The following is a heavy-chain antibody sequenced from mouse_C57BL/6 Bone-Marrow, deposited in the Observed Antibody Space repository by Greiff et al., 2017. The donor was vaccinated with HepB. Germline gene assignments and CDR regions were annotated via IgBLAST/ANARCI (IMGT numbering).Heavy chain of an antibody. Sequence: VQGVESGPGLVQPSQSLSITCTVSGFSLTSYGVHWVRQSPGKGLEWLGVIWRGGSTDYNASFMSRLSITKDNSKSQVFFKMNSLQADDTTIYYCATMISWFAYWGQGTLVTVSA. CDR3: ATMISWFAY. V-gene: IGHV2-5*01. CDR2: IWRGGST. D-gene: IGHD2-4*01. CDR1: GFSLTSYG. J-gene: IGHJ3*01.